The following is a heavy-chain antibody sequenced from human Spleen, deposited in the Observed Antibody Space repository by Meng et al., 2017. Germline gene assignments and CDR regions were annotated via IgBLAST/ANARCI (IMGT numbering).Heavy chain of an antibody. Sequence: SLKISCAASGFTFSSYEMNWVRQAPGKGLEWVSYISSSGSTIYYADSVKGRFTISRDNAKNSLYLQRKSLRAEDTAVYYCATTYYYDSSGIFVYWGQGTLVTVS. V-gene: IGHV3-48*03. D-gene: IGHD3-22*01. CDR3: ATTYYYDSSGIFVY. J-gene: IGHJ4*02. CDR2: ISSSGSTI. CDR1: GFTFSSYE.